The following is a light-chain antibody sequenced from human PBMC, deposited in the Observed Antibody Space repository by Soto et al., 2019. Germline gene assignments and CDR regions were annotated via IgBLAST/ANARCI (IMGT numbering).Light chain of an antibody. CDR2: TAS. CDR1: ERISDY. J-gene: IGKJ1*01. CDR3: QQTNTAPWT. Sequence: DIQMTQSPSSLSASVGDRVTISCRASERISDYLAWYQQKPGKAPKLPINTASSLRSGVPSRFSGSGSGTDFTLTIDSLQPEDFATYFCQQTNTAPWTFGQGTKVEIK. V-gene: IGKV1-39*01.